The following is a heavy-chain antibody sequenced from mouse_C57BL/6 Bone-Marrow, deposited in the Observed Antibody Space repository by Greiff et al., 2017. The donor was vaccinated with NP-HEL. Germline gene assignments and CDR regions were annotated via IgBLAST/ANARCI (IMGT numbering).Heavy chain of an antibody. Sequence: VQLQQSGAELVRPGASVKLSCTASGFNIKDDYMHWVKQMPEQGLEWIGWIDPENGDTEYASKFQGKATITADTSSNTAYLQLSSLTSEDTAVYYCTTRAWFAYWGQGTLVTVSA. CDR1: GFNIKDDY. V-gene: IGHV14-4*01. J-gene: IGHJ3*01. CDR2: IDPENGDT. CDR3: TTRAWFAY.